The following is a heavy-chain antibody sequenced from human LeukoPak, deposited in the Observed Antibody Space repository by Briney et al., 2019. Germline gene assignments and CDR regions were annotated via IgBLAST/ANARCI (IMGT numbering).Heavy chain of an antibody. CDR3: ARDRRPAAMEYYFDY. CDR2: IYHSGST. D-gene: IGHD2-2*01. CDR1: GGSISSGGYY. Sequence: PSQTLSLTCTVSGGSISSGGYYWSWIRQPPGKGLEWIGYIYHSGSTYYNPSLKSRVTISVDRSKNQFSLKLSSVTAADTAVYYCARDRRPAAMEYYFDYWGQGTLVTVSS. V-gene: IGHV4-30-2*01. J-gene: IGHJ4*02.